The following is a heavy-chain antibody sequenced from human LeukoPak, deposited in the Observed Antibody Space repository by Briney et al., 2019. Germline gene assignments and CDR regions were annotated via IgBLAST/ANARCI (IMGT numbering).Heavy chain of an antibody. V-gene: IGHV4-39*02. CDR1: GGSISSSSYY. Sequence: SETLSLTCTVSGGSISSSSYYWGWIRQPPGKGLEWIGSIYYSGSTYYNPSLKSRVTISVDTSKNQFSLKLSSVTAADTAVYYCAREKYYYDSSGSPNWFDPWGQGTLVTVSS. J-gene: IGHJ5*02. D-gene: IGHD3-22*01. CDR3: AREKYYYDSSGSPNWFDP. CDR2: IYYSGST.